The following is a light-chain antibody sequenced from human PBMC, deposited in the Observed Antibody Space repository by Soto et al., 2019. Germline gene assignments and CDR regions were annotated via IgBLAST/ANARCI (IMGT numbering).Light chain of an antibody. CDR2: ANS. CDR1: SSNLAAGYD. CDR3: QCYDSSLSDYV. J-gene: IGLJ1*01. Sequence: QSVLTQPPSVSGAPGQRVTISCSGSSSNLAAGYDVHWYQQLPGAAPKLLIYANSNRPSGVPARFSGSKSGTTASLAIFGRQDEDEGDDYCQCYDSSLSDYVFGAGTKVTVL. V-gene: IGLV1-40*01.